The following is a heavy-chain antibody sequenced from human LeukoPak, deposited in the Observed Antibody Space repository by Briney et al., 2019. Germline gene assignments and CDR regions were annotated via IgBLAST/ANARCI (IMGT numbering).Heavy chain of an antibody. CDR1: GFTFSSYW. J-gene: IGHJ3*02. CDR2: IKQDGSEK. V-gene: IGHV3-7*01. D-gene: IGHD2-2*01. CDR3: ARGSGLVVPAAILDDAFDI. Sequence: PGGSLRLSCAASGFTFSSYWMSWVRQAPGKGLEWVANIKQDGSEKYYVDSVKGRFTISRDNAKNSLYLQMNSLRAEDTAVYYCARGSGLVVPAAILDDAFDIWGQGTMVTVSS.